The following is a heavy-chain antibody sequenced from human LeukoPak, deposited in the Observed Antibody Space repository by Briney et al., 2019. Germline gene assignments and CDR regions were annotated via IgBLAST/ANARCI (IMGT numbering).Heavy chain of an antibody. Sequence: SETLSLTCAVYGGSFSGYYWSWIRQPPGKGLEWIGEINHSGSTNYNPSLKSRVTISVDTSKNQFSLKLSSVTAADTAVYYCARLRITMIVVVKREYNWFDPWGQGTLVTVSS. D-gene: IGHD3-22*01. CDR1: GGSFSGYY. V-gene: IGHV4-34*01. J-gene: IGHJ5*02. CDR3: ARLRITMIVVVKREYNWFDP. CDR2: INHSGST.